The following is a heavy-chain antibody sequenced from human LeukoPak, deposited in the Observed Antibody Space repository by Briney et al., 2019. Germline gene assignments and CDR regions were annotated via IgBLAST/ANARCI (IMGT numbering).Heavy chain of an antibody. J-gene: IGHJ4*02. V-gene: IGHV3-23*01. CDR2: ISGSGGST. Sequence: GGSLRLSCAASGFTFSSCAMSWVRQAPGKGLEWVSAISGSGGSTYSADSVKGRFTISRDNSKNTLYLQMNSLRAEDTAVYYCAKTYCSSSSCYHFDYWGQGALVTVSS. D-gene: IGHD2-2*01. CDR3: AKTYCSSSSCYHFDY. CDR1: GFTFSSCA.